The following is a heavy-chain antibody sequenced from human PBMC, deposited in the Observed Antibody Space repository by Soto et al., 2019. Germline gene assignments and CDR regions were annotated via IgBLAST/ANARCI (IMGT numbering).Heavy chain of an antibody. CDR1: GDSISSYN. Sequence: QVQLQESGPGLVKPSETLSLTCTVSGDSISSYNLAWIRQPPGKGLEWIGYFRSGGGTSYNPSLKRRVAISADTSMKQFYLRLGSVTAADTAVYYCVRQGIGVLHGLVDVWGQGTTVTVSS. J-gene: IGHJ6*02. V-gene: IGHV4-59*08. CDR2: FRSGGGT. D-gene: IGHD3-10*01. CDR3: VRQGIGVLHGLVDV.